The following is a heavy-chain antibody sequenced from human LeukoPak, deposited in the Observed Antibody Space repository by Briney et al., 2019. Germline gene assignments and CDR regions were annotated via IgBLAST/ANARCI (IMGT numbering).Heavy chain of an antibody. CDR1: GFTLSDYA. D-gene: IGHD1-14*01. J-gene: IGHJ4*02. CDR3: ARAQMGTPTDC. CDR2: FTADGSST. Sequence: GVSLRLSCAASGFTLSDYAMYWVRHAPGKGLVWVSRFTADGSSTIYADSVMGRFTVSRDIAKNTLYLQMYSLRAEDTAVYYCARAQMGTPTDCWGQGTLVTVSS. V-gene: IGHV3-74*01.